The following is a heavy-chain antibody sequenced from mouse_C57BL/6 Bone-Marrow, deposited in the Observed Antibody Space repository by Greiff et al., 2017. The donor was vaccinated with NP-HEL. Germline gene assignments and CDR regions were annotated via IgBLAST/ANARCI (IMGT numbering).Heavy chain of an antibody. D-gene: IGHD1-1*01. Sequence: QVQLKQSGAELVRPGTSVKVSCKASGYAFTNYLIEWVKQRPGQGLEWIGVINPGSGGTNYNETFKGKATLTADKSSSTAYMQLSSLTSEDSAVYFCARSGAVVFDYWGQGTTLTVSS. CDR1: GYAFTNYL. CDR3: ARSGAVVFDY. V-gene: IGHV1-54*01. CDR2: INPGSGGT. J-gene: IGHJ2*01.